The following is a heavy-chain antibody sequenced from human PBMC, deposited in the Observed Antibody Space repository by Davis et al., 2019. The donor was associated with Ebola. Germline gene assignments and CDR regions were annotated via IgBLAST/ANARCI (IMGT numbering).Heavy chain of an antibody. CDR1: GFTFDDYA. Sequence: SLKISCAASGFTFDDYAMHWVRQAPGKGLEWVSGISWNSGSIGYADSVKGRFTISRDNAKNSLYLQMNSLGAEDTAVYYCARGRAEYCSSTSCWNIVARHHAFDIWGQGTMVTVSS. J-gene: IGHJ3*02. D-gene: IGHD2-2*01. CDR2: ISWNSGSI. CDR3: ARGRAEYCSSTSCWNIVARHHAFDI. V-gene: IGHV3-9*01.